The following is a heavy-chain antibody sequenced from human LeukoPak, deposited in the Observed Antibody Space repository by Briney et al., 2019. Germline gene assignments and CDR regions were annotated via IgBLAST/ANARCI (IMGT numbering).Heavy chain of an antibody. D-gene: IGHD3-16*01. CDR2: INQDGSEK. CDR3: ARGWASSRRKAFDI. CDR1: GFTFSSYW. V-gene: IGHV3-7*03. J-gene: IGHJ3*02. Sequence: GGSLRLSCAASGFTFSSYWMNWLRQAPGKGLEWEANINQDGSEKFYVDSVKGRFTISRDNAKNSLYLQLNSLRAEDTAVYYCARGWASSRRKAFDIWGQGTMVTVSS.